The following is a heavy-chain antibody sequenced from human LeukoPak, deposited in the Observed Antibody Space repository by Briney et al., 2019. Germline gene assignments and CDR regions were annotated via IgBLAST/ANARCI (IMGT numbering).Heavy chain of an antibody. CDR3: ARDLAPFVGARRVGYFQH. Sequence: GASVKVSCKASGYTFTGYYMHWVRQAPGQGLEWMGWISAYNGNTNYAQKLQGRVTMTTDTSTSTAYMELRSLRSDDTAVYYCARDLAPFVGARRVGYFQHWGQGTLVTVSS. CDR1: GYTFTGYY. J-gene: IGHJ1*01. V-gene: IGHV1-18*04. CDR2: ISAYNGNT. D-gene: IGHD1-26*01.